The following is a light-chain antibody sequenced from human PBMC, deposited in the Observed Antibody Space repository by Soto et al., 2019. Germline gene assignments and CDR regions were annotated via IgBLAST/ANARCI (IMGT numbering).Light chain of an antibody. V-gene: IGKV1-5*03. CDR3: QQYNSYPWT. CDR1: QTISSW. Sequence: DIQMTQSPSTLSASVGDRVTITCRASQTISSWFAWYQQKPGKAPNLLIYKASTLESGVPSSFSGSGSGTEFTLTISSLQPDDFATYYCQQYNSYPWTFGQGTKVEIK. J-gene: IGKJ1*01. CDR2: KAS.